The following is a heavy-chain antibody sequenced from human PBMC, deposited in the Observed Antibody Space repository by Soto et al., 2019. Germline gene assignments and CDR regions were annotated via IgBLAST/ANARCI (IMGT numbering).Heavy chain of an antibody. CDR1: GGSISSGDYY. CDR3: ARERPDGSRLDP. CDR2: IYYSGST. D-gene: IGHD6-13*01. Sequence: PSETLSLTCTVSGGSISSGDYYWSGIRQPPGKGLEWIGYIYYSGSTYYNPSLKSRVTISVDTSKNQFSLKLSSVTAADTAVYYCARERPDGSRLDPWGQGTLVTVSS. V-gene: IGHV4-30-4*01. J-gene: IGHJ5*02.